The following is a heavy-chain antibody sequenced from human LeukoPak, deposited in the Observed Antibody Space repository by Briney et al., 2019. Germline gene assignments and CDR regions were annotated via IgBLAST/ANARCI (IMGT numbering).Heavy chain of an antibody. CDR3: AKDPGDYDSSPDAFDI. V-gene: IGHV3-48*01. Sequence: PGRSLRLSCAASGFTFSGYGMHWVRQAPGKGLEWVSYIDTSSVTMYYADSVKGRFTISRDNSKNTLYLQMNSLRAEDTAVYYCAKDPGDYDSSPDAFDIWGQGTMVTVSS. J-gene: IGHJ3*02. CDR2: IDTSSVTM. D-gene: IGHD3-22*01. CDR1: GFTFSGYG.